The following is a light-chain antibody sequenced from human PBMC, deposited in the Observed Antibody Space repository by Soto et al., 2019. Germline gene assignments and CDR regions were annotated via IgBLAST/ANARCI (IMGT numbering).Light chain of an antibody. V-gene: IGLV1-47*01. CDR2: RHN. Sequence: QSALTQPPSASGTPGQRVTSCCSGGSSKIGSNYVYWYQQLPGTAPQLLIYRHNQRPSGVPDRFSGSKSGTSASLAISGLRSEDEADYYCAAWDDSLSGYVFGTGTRSPS. CDR3: AAWDDSLSGYV. CDR1: SSKIGSNY. J-gene: IGLJ1*01.